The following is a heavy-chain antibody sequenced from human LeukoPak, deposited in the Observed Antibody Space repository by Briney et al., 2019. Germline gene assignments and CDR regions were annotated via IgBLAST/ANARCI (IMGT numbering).Heavy chain of an antibody. Sequence: GGSLRLSCAASGFTFSSYAMTWVRQAPGKGLEWVSAISGSGGSTYYADSVKGRFTISRDNSKNTLYLQMNSLRAEDTAVYYCAKDFQDIVATYFDYWGQGTLVTVSS. V-gene: IGHV3-23*01. CDR2: ISGSGGST. CDR1: GFTFSSYA. J-gene: IGHJ4*02. D-gene: IGHD5-12*01. CDR3: AKDFQDIVATYFDY.